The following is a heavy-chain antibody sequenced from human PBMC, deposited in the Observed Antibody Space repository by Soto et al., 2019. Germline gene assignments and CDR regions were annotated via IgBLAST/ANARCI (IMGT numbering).Heavy chain of an antibody. CDR2: IYYSGST. Sequence: QVQLQESGPGLVKPSETLSLTCTVSGGSISSYYWSWIRQPPGKGLEWIGYIYYSGSTNYNPSLKSRVTISVDTSKNQFSLKLSSVTAADTAVYYCARLNYGDYPYHLGDYWGQGTLVTVSS. V-gene: IGHV4-59*08. D-gene: IGHD4-17*01. J-gene: IGHJ4*02. CDR3: ARLNYGDYPYHLGDY. CDR1: GGSISSYY.